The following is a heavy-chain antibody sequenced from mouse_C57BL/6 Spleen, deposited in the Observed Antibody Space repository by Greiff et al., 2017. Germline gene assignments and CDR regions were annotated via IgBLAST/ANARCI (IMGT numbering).Heavy chain of an antibody. D-gene: IGHD1-1*01. CDR1: GFTFSSYA. V-gene: IGHV5-4*01. Sequence: EVMLVESGGGLVKPGGSLKLSCAASGFTFSSYAMSWVRQTPEKRLEWVATISDGGSYTYYPDNVKGRFTISRDNAKNNLYLQMSHLKSEDTAMYYCARENYYGSTSWFAYWGQGTLVTVSA. CDR2: ISDGGSYT. CDR3: ARENYYGSTSWFAY. J-gene: IGHJ3*01.